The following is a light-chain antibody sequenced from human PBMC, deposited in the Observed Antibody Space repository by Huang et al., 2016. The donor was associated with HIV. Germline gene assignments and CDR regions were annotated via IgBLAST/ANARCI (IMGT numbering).Light chain of an antibody. Sequence: EIEMTQSPGTLSVSPGETATLSCRASQSISSSLAWYQHRPGQAPRLLFYGASTRATGIPARVSGGGSGTDFTLTISSLQSEDFAVYYCQQYNNWPPNTFGQGTKLEIK. CDR1: QSISSS. CDR3: QQYNNWPPNT. CDR2: GAS. V-gene: IGKV3-15*01. J-gene: IGKJ2*01.